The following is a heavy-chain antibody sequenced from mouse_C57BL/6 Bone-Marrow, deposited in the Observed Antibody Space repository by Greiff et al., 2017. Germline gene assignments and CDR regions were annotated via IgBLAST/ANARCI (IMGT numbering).Heavy chain of an antibody. Sequence: QVQLQQSGPELVKPGASVKISCKASVYAFSSSWMNWVKQRPGKGLEWIGRIYPGDGDTNYNGKFKGKATLTADKSSSTAYMQLSSLTSEDSAVYFCARSGDYDGYYGGYFDVWGTGTTVTVSS. CDR2: IYPGDGDT. CDR3: ARSGDYDGYYGGYFDV. CDR1: VYAFSSSW. D-gene: IGHD2-3*01. J-gene: IGHJ1*03. V-gene: IGHV1-82*01.